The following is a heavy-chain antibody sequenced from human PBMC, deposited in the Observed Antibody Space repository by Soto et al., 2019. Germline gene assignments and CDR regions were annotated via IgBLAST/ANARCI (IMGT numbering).Heavy chain of an antibody. J-gene: IGHJ5*02. CDR1: GYTFTGYY. V-gene: IGHV1-2*02. CDR3: ARDPYYDSSGYYYVGWFDP. CDR2: INPNSGGT. D-gene: IGHD3-22*01. Sequence: ASVKVSCKASGYTFTGYYTHWVRQAPGQGLEWMGWINPNSGGTNYAQKFQGRVTMTRDTSISTAYMELSRLRSDDTAVYYCARDPYYDSSGYYYVGWFDPWGQGTLVTVSS.